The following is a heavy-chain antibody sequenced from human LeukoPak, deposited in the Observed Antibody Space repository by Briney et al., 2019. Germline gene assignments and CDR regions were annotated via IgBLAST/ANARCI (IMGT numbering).Heavy chain of an antibody. J-gene: IGHJ4*02. Sequence: PGGSLRLPCAASGFTFSSYAMHWVRQAPGKGLEWVAVISYDGSNKYYADSVKGRFTISRDNSKNTLYLQMNSLRAEDTAVYYCAKLWGRRFLESQVGYWGQGTLVTVSS. D-gene: IGHD3-3*01. CDR2: ISYDGSNK. CDR3: AKLWGRRFLESQVGY. V-gene: IGHV3-30-3*02. CDR1: GFTFSSYA.